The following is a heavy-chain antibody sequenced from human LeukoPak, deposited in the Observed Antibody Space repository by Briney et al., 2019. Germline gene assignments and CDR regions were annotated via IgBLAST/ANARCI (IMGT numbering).Heavy chain of an antibody. Sequence: SETLSLTCTVSGGSISSGGYYWSWIRQHPGKGLEWIGYIYYSGSTYYNPSVKSRVTISVDTSKNQFSLKLSSVTAADTAVYYCAREWSLDTYYGMDVWGQGTTVTVSS. J-gene: IGHJ6*02. CDR2: IYYSGST. D-gene: IGHD2-8*01. CDR1: GGSISSGGYY. CDR3: AREWSLDTYYGMDV. V-gene: IGHV4-31*03.